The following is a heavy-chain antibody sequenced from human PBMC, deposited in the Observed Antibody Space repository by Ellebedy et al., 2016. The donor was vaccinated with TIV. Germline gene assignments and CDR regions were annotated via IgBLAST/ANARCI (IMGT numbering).Heavy chain of an antibody. V-gene: IGHV3-23*01. CDR3: AEGRGGGSDSSAPRYYFDY. J-gene: IGHJ4*02. CDR1: GFTFNSYA. D-gene: IGHD3-22*01. Sequence: PGGSLRLSCAASGFTFNSYAMSWVRQAPGKGLEWVSTISHTGTRTYYADSVEGRFTISRDTSKKTLYLQMNSLRAEDTAIYYCAEGRGGGSDSSAPRYYFDYWGLGTLVTVSS. CDR2: ISHTGTRT.